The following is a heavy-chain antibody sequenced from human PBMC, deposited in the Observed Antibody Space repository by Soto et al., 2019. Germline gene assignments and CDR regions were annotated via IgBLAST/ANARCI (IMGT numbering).Heavy chain of an antibody. CDR1: GGSFSGYY. CDR2: INHSGST. J-gene: IGHJ4*02. V-gene: IGHV4-34*01. Sequence: QVQLQQWGAGLLKPSETLSLTCAVYGGSFSGYYWSWIRQPPGKGLEWIGEINHSGSTNYNPSLKSRVTISVDTSKNQFSLKLSSVTAADTAVYYCARGPRYYYDSSGYLAYWGQGTLVTVSS. CDR3: ARGPRYYYDSSGYLAY. D-gene: IGHD3-22*01.